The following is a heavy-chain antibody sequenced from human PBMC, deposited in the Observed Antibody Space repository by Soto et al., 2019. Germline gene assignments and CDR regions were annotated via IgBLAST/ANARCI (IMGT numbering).Heavy chain of an antibody. Sequence: GGSLRLSCEGSGFTFGSYEMHWVRQAPGKGLEWVTFTSYDGSKSYYAGSVKGRFTMSRDNSKNLLYLQMNSLRTEGTAVYYCVRRSTVSYYAVDVWGQGTTVTVSS. V-gene: IGHV3-30*04. CDR3: VRRSTVSYYAVDV. J-gene: IGHJ6*02. CDR2: TSYDGSKS. D-gene: IGHD4-17*01. CDR1: GFTFGSYE.